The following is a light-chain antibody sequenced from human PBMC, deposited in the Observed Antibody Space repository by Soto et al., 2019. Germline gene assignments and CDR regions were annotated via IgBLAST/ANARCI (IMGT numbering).Light chain of an antibody. CDR3: KQRSNWPPET. V-gene: IGKV3-11*01. CDR1: QSVRSY. CDR2: DAS. Sequence: EIVLTQSPATLSLSPGERDTLSCRASQSVRSYLAWYQQKPGQAPRLLIYDASNRDTGIPARFSGSGSGTDFTLTISILEPEDFAVYYYKQRSNWPPETFGQGTKVEIK. J-gene: IGKJ1*01.